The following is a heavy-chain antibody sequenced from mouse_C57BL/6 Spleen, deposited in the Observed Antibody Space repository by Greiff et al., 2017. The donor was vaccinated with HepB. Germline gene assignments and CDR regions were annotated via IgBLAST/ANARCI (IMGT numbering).Heavy chain of an antibody. Sequence: VQLQQSGAELVRPGASVKLSCTASGFNIKDDYMHWVKQRPEQGLEWIGWIDPENGDTEFASKFQGKATITADTSSNTAYLQLSSLTSEDTAVYYCTTRRMGFAYWGQGTLVTVSA. D-gene: IGHD2-10*02. J-gene: IGHJ3*01. CDR2: IDPENGDT. CDR1: GFNIKDDY. CDR3: TTRRMGFAY. V-gene: IGHV14-4*01.